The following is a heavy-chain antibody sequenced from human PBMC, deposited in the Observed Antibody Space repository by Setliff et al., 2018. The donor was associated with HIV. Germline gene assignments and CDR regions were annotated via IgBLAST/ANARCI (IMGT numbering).Heavy chain of an antibody. CDR3: AGSRGYFVKAE. D-gene: IGHD3-22*01. V-gene: IGHV3-7*01. CDR2: INQNGREK. CDR1: GFTSGSTFTNYW. J-gene: IGHJ4*02. Sequence: GGSLRLSCAASGFTSGSTFTNYWMSWVRQAPGKGLEWVANINQNGREKYYVDSVKGRFTISRDNAKDSLYLQMNSLRGEDTAVYYCAGSRGYFVKAEWGQGTLVTVSS.